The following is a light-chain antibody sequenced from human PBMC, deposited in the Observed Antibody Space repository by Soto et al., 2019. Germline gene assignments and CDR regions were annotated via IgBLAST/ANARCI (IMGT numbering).Light chain of an antibody. J-gene: IGLJ3*02. CDR2: SNN. V-gene: IGLV1-44*01. CDR1: SSNIGSNT. CDR3: AAWEGSLVWV. Sequence: QSVLTQSPSASGTPGQRVTISCSGSSSNIGSNTVNWYQQLPGTAPKLLIYSNNQRPSGVPDRFSGSKSGTSASLAISGLLSEDEADYYCAAWEGSLVWVFGGGTKLTVL.